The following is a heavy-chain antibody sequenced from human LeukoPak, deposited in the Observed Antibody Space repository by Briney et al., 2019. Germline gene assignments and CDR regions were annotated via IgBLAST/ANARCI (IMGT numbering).Heavy chain of an antibody. CDR1: GFTFSSYA. CDR3: AKDKGEWMVRGDGMDV. J-gene: IGHJ6*02. CDR2: ISGSGGST. D-gene: IGHD3-10*01. V-gene: IGHV3-23*01. Sequence: GGSLRLSCAASGFTFSSYAMSWVRQAPGKGLEWVSAISGSGGSTYYADSVKGRFTISRDNSKNTLYLQMNSLRAEDTAVYYCAKDKGEWMVRGDGMDVWGQGTTVTVSS.